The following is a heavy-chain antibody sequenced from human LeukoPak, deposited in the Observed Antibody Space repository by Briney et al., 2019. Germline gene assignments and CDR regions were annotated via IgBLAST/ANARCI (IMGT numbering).Heavy chain of an antibody. CDR3: ARAAEEGYCSGGSCYPGGLLDY. V-gene: IGHV4-39*07. J-gene: IGHJ4*02. D-gene: IGHD2-15*01. Sequence: SETLSLTCTVSGGSISSSSYYWGWIRQPPGKGLEWIGSIYYSGSTYYNPSLKSRVTISVDTSKNQFSLKLSSVTAADTAVYYCARAAEEGYCSGGSCYPGGLLDYWGQGTLVTVSS. CDR1: GGSISSSSYY. CDR2: IYYSGST.